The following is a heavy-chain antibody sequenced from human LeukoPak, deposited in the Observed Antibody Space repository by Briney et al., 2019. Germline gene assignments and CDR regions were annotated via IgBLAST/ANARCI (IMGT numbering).Heavy chain of an antibody. V-gene: IGHV4-31*03. D-gene: IGHD3-10*01. CDR3: ARGSRLLWFGELLTAANWFDP. CDR1: GGSISSGGYY. Sequence: PSETLSLTCTVSGGSISSGGYYWSWIRQHPGKGLEWFGYIYYSGSTYYNPSLKSRVTISVGTSKNQFSLKLSSVTAADTAVYYCARGSRLLWFGELLTAANWFDPWGQGTLVTVSS. CDR2: IYYSGST. J-gene: IGHJ5*02.